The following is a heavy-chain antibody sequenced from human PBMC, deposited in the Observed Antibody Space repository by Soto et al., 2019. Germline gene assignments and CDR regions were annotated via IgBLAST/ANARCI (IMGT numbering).Heavy chain of an antibody. Sequence: ASVKVSCKASGFTFTNSAVQWVRQARGQRLEWIGWIVVGSGNTNYAQKFQERVTITRDMSTSTAYMELSSLRSEDTAVYYCASDEVTIFGVVIPGHYGMDVWGQGTTVTVSS. J-gene: IGHJ6*02. CDR2: IVVGSGNT. CDR3: ASDEVTIFGVVIPGHYGMDV. D-gene: IGHD3-3*01. V-gene: IGHV1-58*01. CDR1: GFTFTNSA.